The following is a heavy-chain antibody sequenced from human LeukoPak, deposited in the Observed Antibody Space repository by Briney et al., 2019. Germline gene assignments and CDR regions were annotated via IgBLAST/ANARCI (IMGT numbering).Heavy chain of an antibody. CDR1: VESFSGYY. V-gene: IGHV4-34*01. D-gene: IGHD5-24*01. Sequence: SETLSLTCAVYVESFSGYYWSWIRQTPGKGLEWIGEINHSGSTNYNPSLKSRVTISVDTSKNQFSLRLSSVTATDTAVYYCARKSPEDGYGLDYWGQGTLVTVS. CDR2: INHSGST. J-gene: IGHJ4*02. CDR3: ARKSPEDGYGLDY.